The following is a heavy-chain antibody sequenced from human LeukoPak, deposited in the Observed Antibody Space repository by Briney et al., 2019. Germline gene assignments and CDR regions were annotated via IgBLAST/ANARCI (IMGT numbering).Heavy chain of an antibody. D-gene: IGHD3-3*01. V-gene: IGHV1-2*02. CDR3: ARDPLYYDFWSCSKPYYFDY. Sequence: ASVKVSCKASGYTFTGYYMHWVRQAPGQGLEWMGWINPNSGGTNYAQKFQGRVTMTRDTSISTAYMELSRLRSDDTAVYYCARDPLYYDFWSCSKPYYFDYWGQGTLVTVSS. CDR1: GYTFTGYY. J-gene: IGHJ4*02. CDR2: INPNSGGT.